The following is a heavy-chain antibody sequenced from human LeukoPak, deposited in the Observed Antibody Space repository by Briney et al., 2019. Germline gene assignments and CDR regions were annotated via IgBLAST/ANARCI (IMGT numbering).Heavy chain of an antibody. CDR2: AGWAGGTT. J-gene: IGHJ4*02. D-gene: IGHD3-10*02. CDR1: GLNFDRYT. Sequence: GGSLRLSCATPGLNFDRYTIHWVRQAPGKGLEWVSLAGWAGGTTFYSDSVGGRFTISRDSGRKSVYLQMNSLTTDDTAFYFCAKELDTMFFDYWGQGALVTVSS. CDR3: AKELDTMFFDY. V-gene: IGHV3-43*01.